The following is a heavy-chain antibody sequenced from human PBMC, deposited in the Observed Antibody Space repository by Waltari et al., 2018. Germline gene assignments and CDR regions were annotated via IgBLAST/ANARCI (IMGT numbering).Heavy chain of an antibody. CDR2: FDPEDGET. Sequence: QVQLVQSGAEVKKPGASVKVSCKVSGYTLTELSMHWVRQAPGNGLEWMGGFDPEDGETIYAQKFQGRVTMTEDTSTDTAYMELSSLRSEDTAVYYCATVPPDYGGNSYYYYYMDVWGKGTTVTVSS. J-gene: IGHJ6*03. CDR1: GYTLTELS. V-gene: IGHV1-24*01. D-gene: IGHD4-17*01. CDR3: ATVPPDYGGNSYYYYYMDV.